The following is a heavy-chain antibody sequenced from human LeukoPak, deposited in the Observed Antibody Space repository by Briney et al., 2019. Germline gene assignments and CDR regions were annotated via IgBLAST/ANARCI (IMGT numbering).Heavy chain of an antibody. CDR3: ARDYCSGGSCYSDAFDI. Sequence: GGSLRLSCAASGFTFSSYGMHWVRQAPGKGLEWVAVISYDGSNKYYADSVKGRFTISRDNSKNTLYLQMNSLRAEDTAVYYCARDYCSGGSCYSDAFDIWGLGTMVTVSS. V-gene: IGHV3-30*03. CDR2: ISYDGSNK. D-gene: IGHD2-15*01. J-gene: IGHJ3*02. CDR1: GFTFSSYG.